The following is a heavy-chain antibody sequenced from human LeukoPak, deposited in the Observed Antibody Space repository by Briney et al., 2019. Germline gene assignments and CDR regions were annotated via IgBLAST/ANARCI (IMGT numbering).Heavy chain of an antibody. CDR3: AKIKRDYYDSSGDY. CDR2: ISGSGGST. CDR1: GFTFSSYA. V-gene: IGHV3-23*01. D-gene: IGHD3-22*01. J-gene: IGHJ4*02. Sequence: PGGSLRLSCAASGFTFSSYAMSWVRQAPGKGLEWASAISGSGGSTYYADSVKGRFTISRDNSKNTLYLQMNSLRAEDTAVYYCAKIKRDYYDSSGDYWGQGTLVTVSS.